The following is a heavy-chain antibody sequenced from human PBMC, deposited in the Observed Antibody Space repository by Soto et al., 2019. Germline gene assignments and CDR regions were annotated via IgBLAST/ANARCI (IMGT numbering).Heavy chain of an antibody. J-gene: IGHJ5*02. CDR1: GGTFSSYT. V-gene: IGHV1-69*02. CDR2: IIPILGIA. CDR3: ARAIVVVTAARGNWFDI. D-gene: IGHD2-2*01. Sequence: SVKLSSKASGGTFSSYTISWLRQAPRQGLEWMGRIIPILGIANYAQKFQGRVTITADKSTSTAYMELSSLRSEDTAVYYCARAIVVVTAARGNWFDIWGQGTLVTVSS.